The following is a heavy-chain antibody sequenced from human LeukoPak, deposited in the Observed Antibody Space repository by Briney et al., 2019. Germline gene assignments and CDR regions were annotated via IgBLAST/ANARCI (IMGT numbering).Heavy chain of an antibody. J-gene: IGHJ4*02. CDR2: ISYDGSNK. Sequence: GGSLRLSCAASGFTFSSYGMHWVRRAPGKGLEWVAVISYDGSNKYYADSVKGRFTISRDNSKNTLYLQMNSLRAEDTAVYYCARLAASSGYYEDYWGQGTLVTVSS. D-gene: IGHD3-22*01. V-gene: IGHV3-30*03. CDR3: ARLAASSGYYEDY. CDR1: GFTFSSYG.